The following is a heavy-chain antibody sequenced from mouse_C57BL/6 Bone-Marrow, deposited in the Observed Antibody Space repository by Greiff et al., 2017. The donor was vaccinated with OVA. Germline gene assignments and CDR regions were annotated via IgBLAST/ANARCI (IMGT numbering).Heavy chain of an antibody. CDR2: IHPNSGST. CDR1: GYTFTSYW. J-gene: IGHJ1*03. V-gene: IGHV1-64*01. D-gene: IGHD1-1*02. CDR3: ARSVLFYWYFDV. Sequence: VQLQQPGAELVKPGASVKLSCKASGYTFTSYWMHWVKQRPGQGLEWIGMIHPNSGSTNYNEKFKSKATLTVDKSSSTAYMQLSSLTSEDSAVYYCARSVLFYWYFDVWGTGTTVTVSS.